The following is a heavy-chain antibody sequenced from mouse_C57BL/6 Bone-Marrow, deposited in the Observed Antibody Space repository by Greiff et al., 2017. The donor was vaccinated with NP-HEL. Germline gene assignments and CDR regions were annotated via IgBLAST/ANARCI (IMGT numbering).Heavy chain of an antibody. V-gene: IGHV1-64*01. J-gene: IGHJ3*01. D-gene: IGHD3-2*02. CDR1: GYTFTSYW. CDR3: ARSRQLRFPFAY. Sequence: QVQLKQPGAELVKPGASVKLSCKASGYTFTSYWMHWVKQRPGQGLEWIGMIHPNSGSTNYNEKFKSKATLTVDKSSSTAYMQLSSLTSEDSAVYYCARSRQLRFPFAYWGQGTLVTVSA. CDR2: IHPNSGST.